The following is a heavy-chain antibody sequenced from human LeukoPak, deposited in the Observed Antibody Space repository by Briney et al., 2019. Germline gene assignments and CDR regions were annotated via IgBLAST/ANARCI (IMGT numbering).Heavy chain of an antibody. CDR3: AKDIGYCSSTSCYTFDY. D-gene: IGHD2-2*02. CDR2: ISGSGGST. J-gene: IGHJ4*02. Sequence: PGGSLRLSCAASGFTFSSYSMNWVRQAPGKGLEWVSAISGSGGSTYYADSVKGRFTISRDNSKNTLYLQMNSLRAEDTAVYYCAKDIGYCSSTSCYTFDYWGQGTLVTVSS. CDR1: GFTFSSYS. V-gene: IGHV3-23*01.